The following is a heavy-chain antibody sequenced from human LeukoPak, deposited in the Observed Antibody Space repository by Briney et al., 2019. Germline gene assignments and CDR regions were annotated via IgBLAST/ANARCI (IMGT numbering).Heavy chain of an antibody. J-gene: IGHJ4*02. CDR2: IYRGGST. D-gene: IGHD3-22*01. Sequence: PGGSLRLSCAASGFTVSSNYMSWVRQAPGKGLEWVSVIYRGGSTYYADSVKGRFTISRDNSKNTLYLQMNSLRAEDTAVYYCAKAPDYYDSSGFDYWGQGTLVTVSS. CDR3: AKAPDYYDSSGFDY. V-gene: IGHV3-53*01. CDR1: GFTVSSNY.